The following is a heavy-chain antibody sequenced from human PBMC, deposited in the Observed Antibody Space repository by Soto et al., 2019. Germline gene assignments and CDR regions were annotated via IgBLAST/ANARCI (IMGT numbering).Heavy chain of an antibody. CDR3: VRIRRVDSYTLGY. V-gene: IGHV3-74*01. CDR1: GFTLSNYW. CDR2: INTDGSTT. D-gene: IGHD1-26*01. Sequence: EVQLVESGGVSVQPGGSLRLSCTASGFTLSNYWMHWVRQAPGKGLVWVSRINTDGSTTTYADSVKGRFTISRDNAKNTLYLQMNSLRDEDTAVYYCVRIRRVDSYTLGYWGQGTLVTVSS. J-gene: IGHJ4*02.